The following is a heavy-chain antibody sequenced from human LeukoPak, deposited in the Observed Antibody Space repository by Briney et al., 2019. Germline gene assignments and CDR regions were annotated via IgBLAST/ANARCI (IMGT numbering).Heavy chain of an antibody. CDR1: GFPFSSYA. Sequence: GGSLRLSCAASGFPFSSYAMNWVRQAPGKGLEWVANVRQDGSETYYVDSVKGRFFISRDNAENSLYLQMNSLRGDDTAVYFCARGGLYKYGGTSGDYWGQGTLVSVSS. D-gene: IGHD3-10*01. V-gene: IGHV3-7*01. CDR2: VRQDGSET. CDR3: ARGGLYKYGGTSGDY. J-gene: IGHJ4*02.